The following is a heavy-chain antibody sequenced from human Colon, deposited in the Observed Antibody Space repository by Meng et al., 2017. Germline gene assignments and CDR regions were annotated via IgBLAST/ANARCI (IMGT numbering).Heavy chain of an antibody. J-gene: IGHJ4*02. V-gene: IGHV6-1*01. CDR1: GDSVSRNSAA. CDR3: ARWDSGRKIFDY. D-gene: IGHD1-26*01. CDR2: TYYRSKWYN. Sequence: GPVLSKPRTTCQLTIATSGDSVSRNSAAWNWISKSTSRGCEWLGRTYYRSKWYNDYAVSVKSRITVNPDTSQNQFSLQLNSVTLEDTAVYYCARWDSGRKIFDYWGQGTLVTVSS.